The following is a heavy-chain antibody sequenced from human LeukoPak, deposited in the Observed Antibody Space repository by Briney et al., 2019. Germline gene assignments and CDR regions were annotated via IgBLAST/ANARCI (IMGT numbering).Heavy chain of an antibody. V-gene: IGHV3-23*01. CDR3: AKNPNYGSGSGAFDY. Sequence: PGGSLRLSCAASDFTFSDYYMSSIRQAPGKGLEWVSAISGSGGSTYYADSVKGRFTISRDNSKNTLYLQMNSLRAEDTAVYYCAKNPNYGSGSGAFDYWGQGTLVTVSS. CDR2: ISGSGGST. CDR1: DFTFSDYY. D-gene: IGHD3-10*01. J-gene: IGHJ4*02.